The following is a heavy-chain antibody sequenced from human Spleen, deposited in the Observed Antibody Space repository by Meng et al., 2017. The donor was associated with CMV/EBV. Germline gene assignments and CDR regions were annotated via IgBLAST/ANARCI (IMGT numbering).Heavy chain of an antibody. CDR2: IFHSRST. D-gene: IGHD5-12*01. CDR3: ARGGGYSGYDAPFDY. CDR1: GGSISSGGYY. V-gene: IGHV4-31*02. J-gene: IGHJ4*02. Sequence: SGGSISSGGYYWSWIRQHPGKGLEWIGYIFHSRSTNYNPSLKSRITISVDTSKNQFSLQLSSVTAADTAVYYCARGGGYSGYDAPFDYWGQGTLVTVSS.